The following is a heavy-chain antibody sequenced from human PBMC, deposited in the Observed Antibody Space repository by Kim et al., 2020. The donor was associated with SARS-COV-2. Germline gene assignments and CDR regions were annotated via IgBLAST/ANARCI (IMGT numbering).Heavy chain of an antibody. CDR1: GYTLTELS. CDR3: ATGLGYCSSTSCYEVSDPYYYYYMDV. J-gene: IGHJ6*03. Sequence: ASVKVSCKVSGYTLTELSMHWVRQAPGKGLEWMGGFDPEDGETIYAQKFQGRVTMTEDTSTDTAYMELSSLRSEDTAVYYCATGLGYCSSTSCYEVSDPYYYYYMDVWGKGTTVTVSS. D-gene: IGHD2-2*01. V-gene: IGHV1-24*01. CDR2: FDPEDGET.